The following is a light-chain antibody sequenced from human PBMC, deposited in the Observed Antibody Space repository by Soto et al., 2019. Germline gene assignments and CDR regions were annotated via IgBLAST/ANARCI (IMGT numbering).Light chain of an antibody. CDR3: QQYNYWPPIT. J-gene: IGKJ5*01. Sequence: EIVMTQSPATLSVSPGERATLSCRASQSVSSNLAWYQQKPGQAPRLLIYGASTRATGISARFSGGGSGTEFTRTISSLQSEDFAVYYCQQYNYWPPITFGQGTRLEIK. V-gene: IGKV3-15*01. CDR1: QSVSSN. CDR2: GAS.